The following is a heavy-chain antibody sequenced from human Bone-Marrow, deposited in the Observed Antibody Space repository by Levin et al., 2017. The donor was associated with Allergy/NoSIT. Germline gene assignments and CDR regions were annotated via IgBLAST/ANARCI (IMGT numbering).Heavy chain of an antibody. CDR1: GFTFSNLP. CDR3: VKDLEPYGSGRVRRGDY. CDR2: ISGTGYTT. D-gene: IGHD3-10*01. Sequence: LSLTCAASGFTFSNLPMSWVRQAPGKGLEWVSAISGTGYTTYYADSVKGRFTISRDNSKNTLYLQMNGLRPEDTAVYYCVKDLEPYGSGRVRRGDYWGQGTLVPVSS. V-gene: IGHV3-23*01. J-gene: IGHJ4*02.